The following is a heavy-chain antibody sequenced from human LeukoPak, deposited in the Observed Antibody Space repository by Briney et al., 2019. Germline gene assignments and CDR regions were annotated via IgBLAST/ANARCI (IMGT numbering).Heavy chain of an antibody. CDR3: ARGKISYYYGSGRYLDY. CDR2: IYYSGST. CDR1: GGSISSYY. Sequence: SETLSLTCTVSGGSISSYYWSWIRQPPGKGLEWIGYIYYSGSTNYNPSLKSRVTISVDTSKNQFSLKLSSVTAADTAVYYCARGKISYYYGSGRYLDYWGQGTLVTVSS. J-gene: IGHJ4*02. D-gene: IGHD3-10*01. V-gene: IGHV4-59*12.